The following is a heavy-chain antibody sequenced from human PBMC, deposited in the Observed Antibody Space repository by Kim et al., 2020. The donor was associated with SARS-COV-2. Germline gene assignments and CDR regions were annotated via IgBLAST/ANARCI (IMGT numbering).Heavy chain of an antibody. Sequence: SETLSLTCTVSGGSISSGSYYWSWIRQPAGKGLEWIGRIYTSGSTNYNPSLKSRVTISVDTSKNQFSLKLSSVTAADTAVYYCARVGWEPRGYFDYWGQGTLVTVSS. V-gene: IGHV4-61*02. CDR2: IYTSGST. J-gene: IGHJ4*02. D-gene: IGHD1-26*01. CDR3: ARVGWEPRGYFDY. CDR1: GGSISSGSYY.